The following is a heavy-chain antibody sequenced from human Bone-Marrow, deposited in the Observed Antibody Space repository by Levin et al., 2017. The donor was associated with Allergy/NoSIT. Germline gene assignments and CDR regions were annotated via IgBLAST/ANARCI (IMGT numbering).Heavy chain of an antibody. J-gene: IGHJ4*02. CDR2: IDPTRGDT. Sequence: GESLKISCPVSGYTFTDYYIHWVRQTPGQGLEWIGWIDPTRGDTKFAEKFHARVVLTRNSSISTAYMELGRLRSDDTALYYCARGGTSSNDYWGQGTLVTVSS. V-gene: IGHV1-2*02. D-gene: IGHD6-13*01. CDR3: ARGGTSSNDY. CDR1: GYTFTDYY.